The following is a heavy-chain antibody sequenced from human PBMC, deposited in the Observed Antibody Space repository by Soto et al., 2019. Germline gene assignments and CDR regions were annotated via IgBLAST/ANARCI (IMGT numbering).Heavy chain of an antibody. Sequence: QVQLVQSGAEVKKPGASVKVSCKVSGYTLTELSMHWVRQAPGKGREGMGGFDPEDGEKIYAQKFPGRVTMTEDTSTDPAYMELSSLRSEDTAVYYCATGGYCSSTSCSYNWFDPWGQGTLVTVSS. D-gene: IGHD2-2*01. CDR1: GYTLTELS. J-gene: IGHJ5*02. V-gene: IGHV1-24*01. CDR3: ATGGYCSSTSCSYNWFDP. CDR2: FDPEDGEK.